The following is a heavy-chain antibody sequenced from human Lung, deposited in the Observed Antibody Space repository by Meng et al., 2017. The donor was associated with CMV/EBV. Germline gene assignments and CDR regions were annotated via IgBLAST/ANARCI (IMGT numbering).Heavy chain of an antibody. V-gene: IGHV3-66*02. D-gene: IGHD3-10*01. CDR3: ARDLEWFGSGGYFGMDV. CDR1: GFTVSDNY. CDR2: IYSGGST. Sequence: GGSXRLSCVASGFTVSDNYMSWVRQAPGKGLEWVSVIYSGGSTYYADSVKGRFTISRDNSKNTLYLQMNSLRAEDTAVYYCARDLEWFGSGGYFGMDVLGQGXTVTVSS. J-gene: IGHJ6*02.